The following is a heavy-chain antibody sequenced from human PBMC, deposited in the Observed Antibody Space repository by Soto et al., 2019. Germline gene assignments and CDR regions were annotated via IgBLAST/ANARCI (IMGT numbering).Heavy chain of an antibody. CDR1: GGTFSSYA. Sequence: QVQLVQSGAEVKKPGSSVKVSCKASGGTFSSYAISWVRQAPGQGLEWMGGIIPIFGTANYAQKFQGRVTITAVKSTSTAYMELSSLRSEHTAVYYCARESRYCSGGSCYFLPGIDYWGQGTLVTVSS. D-gene: IGHD2-15*01. V-gene: IGHV1-69*14. CDR3: ARESRYCSGGSCYFLPGIDY. CDR2: IIPIFGTA. J-gene: IGHJ4*02.